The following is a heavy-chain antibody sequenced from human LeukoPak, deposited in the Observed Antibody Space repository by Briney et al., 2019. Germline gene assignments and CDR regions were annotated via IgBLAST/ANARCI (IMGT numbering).Heavy chain of an antibody. Sequence: ESGPTLVKPTQTLTLTCTFSGFSLSTSGVGVGWIRQPPGRTLEWLALIYWNDDKRYSPSLKSRLTITKDTSKNQVVLTMTNMDPVDTATYYCAHTYYDFWSGLHNWFDPWGQGTLVTVSS. CDR1: GFSLSTSGVG. J-gene: IGHJ5*02. CDR2: IYWNDDK. CDR3: AHTYYDFWSGLHNWFDP. D-gene: IGHD3-3*01. V-gene: IGHV2-5*01.